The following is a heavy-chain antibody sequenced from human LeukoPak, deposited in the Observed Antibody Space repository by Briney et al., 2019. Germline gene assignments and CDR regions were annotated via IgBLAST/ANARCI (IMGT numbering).Heavy chain of an antibody. V-gene: IGHV3-30*02. D-gene: IGHD3-22*01. CDR2: IRYDGSSK. J-gene: IGHJ4*02. CDR3: AKGENRDSSGYYVS. CDR1: GFTFSSYG. Sequence: PGGSLSLSCVASGFTFSSYGMHWVRQAPGKGLEWVAFIRYDGSSKDYVDSVKGRFTISRDNSKNTVDLQMDSLREEDTAVYYCAKGENRDSSGYYVSWAEGTLVTVSS.